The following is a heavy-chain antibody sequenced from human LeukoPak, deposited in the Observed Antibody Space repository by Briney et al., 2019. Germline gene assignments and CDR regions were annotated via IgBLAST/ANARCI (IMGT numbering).Heavy chain of an antibody. CDR1: GFTFSSYA. D-gene: IGHD6-19*01. CDR3: ARDRGDSRGWYGFDY. Sequence: GGSLRLSCAASGFTFSSYAMHWVRQAPGKGLEWVAVISYDGSNKYYADSVKGRFTISRDNSKNTLYLQMNSLRAEDTAVYYCARDRGDSRGWYGFDYWGQGTLVTVSS. V-gene: IGHV3-30-3*01. J-gene: IGHJ4*02. CDR2: ISYDGSNK.